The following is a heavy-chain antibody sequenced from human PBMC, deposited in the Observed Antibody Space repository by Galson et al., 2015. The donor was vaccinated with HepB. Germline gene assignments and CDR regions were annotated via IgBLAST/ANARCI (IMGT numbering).Heavy chain of an antibody. Sequence: LRLSCAASGFTFSSYGMHWVRQAPGKGLEWAAVIWYDGSNKDYADSVKGRFTISRDNSKNTLYLQMNSLRVEDTAVYYCARDHCSSTSCYPENYYDMDVWGQGTTVTVSS. J-gene: IGHJ6*02. CDR3: ARDHCSSTSCYPENYYDMDV. CDR1: GFTFSSYG. D-gene: IGHD2-2*01. V-gene: IGHV3-33*01. CDR2: IWYDGSNK.